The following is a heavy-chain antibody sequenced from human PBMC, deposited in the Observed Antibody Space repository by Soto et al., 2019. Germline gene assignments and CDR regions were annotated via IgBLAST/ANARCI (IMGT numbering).Heavy chain of an antibody. V-gene: IGHV3-15*01. J-gene: IGHJ4*02. Sequence: PACSMRLCSAWSRLSVENAGSRVRQNPGKGLEWVGLIKSKSDGPTTDYAAPVKGRFTISRDDSKDTLYLQMSSLKSDDTAVYYCITVLEYFTTSRVCRGQGTLVTVSS. D-gene: IGHD1-1*01. CDR3: ITVLEYFTTSRVC. CDR2: IKSKSDGPTT. CDR1: RLSVENAG.